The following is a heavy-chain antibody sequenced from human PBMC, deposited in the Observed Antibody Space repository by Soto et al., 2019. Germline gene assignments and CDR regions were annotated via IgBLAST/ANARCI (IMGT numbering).Heavy chain of an antibody. Sequence: QVQVVQSGAEVKKPGASVKVSCKASGYSFTDYYIHWVRQAPGQGLEWMGSINPSGGGTTYVEKFQGRVTMTRDTATSNGYMGPRSLKAEATAVYYCARGRLWEGGVDHWGQGTLVTVSS. J-gene: IGHJ5*02. CDR3: ARGRLWEGGVDH. CDR2: INPSGGGT. CDR1: GYSFTDYY. D-gene: IGHD5-18*01. V-gene: IGHV1-46*01.